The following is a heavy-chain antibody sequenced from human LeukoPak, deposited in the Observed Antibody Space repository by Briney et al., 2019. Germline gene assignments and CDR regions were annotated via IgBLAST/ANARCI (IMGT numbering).Heavy chain of an antibody. Sequence: SETLSLTCTVSGGSISSHHWNWIRQPPGKGLEYVGNIHGGGSTNYNPSLQSRVTISLDTSKNQFSLNLRSVTAADTAVYYCARQYCSPTRCYQAFDYWAREPWSPSPQ. D-gene: IGHD2-2*01. J-gene: IGHJ4*02. CDR2: IHGGGST. CDR1: GGSISSHH. V-gene: IGHV4-59*11. CDR3: ARQYCSPTRCYQAFDY.